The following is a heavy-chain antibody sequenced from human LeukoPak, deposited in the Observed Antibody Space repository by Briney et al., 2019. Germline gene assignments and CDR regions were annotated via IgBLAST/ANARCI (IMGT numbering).Heavy chain of an antibody. CDR3: ARALRPAAITAKYYYYGMDV. V-gene: IGHV1-8*01. J-gene: IGHJ6*02. D-gene: IGHD2-2*01. Sequence: ASVKVSCKASGYTFTSYDINWVRPATGQGLEWMGWMNPNSGNTGFPQKFQGRVTMTRNTSISTAYMELSSLRSEDTAVYHCARALRPAAITAKYYYYGMDVWGQGTTVTVSS. CDR1: GYTFTSYD. CDR2: MNPNSGNT.